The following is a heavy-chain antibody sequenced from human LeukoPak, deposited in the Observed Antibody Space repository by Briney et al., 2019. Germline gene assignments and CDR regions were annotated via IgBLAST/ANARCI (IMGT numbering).Heavy chain of an antibody. CDR2: IKQDGSEK. CDR3: ARHLDY. CDR1: GFTLSSYW. V-gene: IGHV3-7*03. J-gene: IGHJ4*02. Sequence: PGGSLRLSCAASGFTLSSYWMSWVRQAPGKGLEWVANIKQDGSEKYYVDAEKGRFTISRDNAKNSLYLQMNSLRAEDTAVYYCARHLDYWGQGTLVTVSS. D-gene: IGHD3-3*02.